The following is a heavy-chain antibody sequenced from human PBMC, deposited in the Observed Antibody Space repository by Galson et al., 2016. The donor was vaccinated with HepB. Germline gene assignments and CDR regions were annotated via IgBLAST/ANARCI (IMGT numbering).Heavy chain of an antibody. CDR2: ISGSGGTT. J-gene: IGHJ4*02. Sequence: SLRLSCAASEFTFSNYAMSWVRQAPGKGLEWVSVISGSGGTTDYADSVKGRFTISRDNSKNTLYLEMNSLRAEDTAVYYCAKDSGYDSYYFDYWGQGTLVTVSS. V-gene: IGHV3-23*01. D-gene: IGHD5-12*01. CDR3: AKDSGYDSYYFDY. CDR1: EFTFSNYA.